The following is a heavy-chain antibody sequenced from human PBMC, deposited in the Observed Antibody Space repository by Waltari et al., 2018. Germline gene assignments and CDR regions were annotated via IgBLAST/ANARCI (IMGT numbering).Heavy chain of an antibody. CDR2: TYHRGST. V-gene: IGHV4-38-2*02. Sequence: QVQLQESGPGLVRPSETLSLTCTVSGYSISSGYYWGWLRQPPGKGLEWIGTTYHRGSTYYNPSLKSRVTISVDTSKNQFSLKLSSVTAADTAVYYCARSLRPTGVFGYWGQGTLVIVSS. CDR3: ARSLRPTGVFGY. J-gene: IGHJ4*02. CDR1: GYSISSGYY. D-gene: IGHD3-10*01.